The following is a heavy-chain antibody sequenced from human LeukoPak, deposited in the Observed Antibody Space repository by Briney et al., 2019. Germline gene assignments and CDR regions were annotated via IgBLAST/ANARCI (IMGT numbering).Heavy chain of an antibody. J-gene: IGHJ3*01. D-gene: IGHD3-10*01. CDR3: ARADVVLHGDQLAFDV. CDR1: GASINNYY. Sequence: PSETLSLTCAVSGASINNYYWSWIRQPPGKGLEWIGGIDQSGSANYNPALKSRVSTSVDTSNNNFSLRLTSVTAADTGVYYCARADVVLHGDQLAFDVRGPGTQVIVSS. V-gene: IGHV4-34*01. CDR2: IDQSGSA.